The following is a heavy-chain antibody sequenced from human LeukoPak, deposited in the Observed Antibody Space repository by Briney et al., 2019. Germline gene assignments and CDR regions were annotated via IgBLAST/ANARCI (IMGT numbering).Heavy chain of an antibody. CDR3: ARGSVDSRMGD. Sequence: SETLSLTCTVSGGSISSYYWSWIRQPPGKGLEWIGYIYYGGSTNYNPSLKSRVTISGDTSKNQLSLKLSSVTVADTAVYYCARGSVDSRMGDWGQGTLVTVSS. D-gene: IGHD3-22*01. CDR1: GGSISSYY. CDR2: IYYGGST. V-gene: IGHV4-59*12. J-gene: IGHJ4*02.